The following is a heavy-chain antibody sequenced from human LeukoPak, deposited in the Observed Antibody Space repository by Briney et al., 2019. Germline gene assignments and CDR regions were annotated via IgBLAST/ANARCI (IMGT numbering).Heavy chain of an antibody. CDR1: GGSISSGSYY. CDR3: ARGPYSSSWYGWFDP. D-gene: IGHD6-13*01. Sequence: SETLSLTCTVSGGSISSGSYYWSWIRQPAGKGLEWIGRIYTSGSTNYNPSLKSRVTISVDTSKNQFSLKLSSVTAADTAVYCCARGPYSSSWYGWFDPWGQGTLVTVSP. CDR2: IYTSGST. J-gene: IGHJ5*02. V-gene: IGHV4-61*02.